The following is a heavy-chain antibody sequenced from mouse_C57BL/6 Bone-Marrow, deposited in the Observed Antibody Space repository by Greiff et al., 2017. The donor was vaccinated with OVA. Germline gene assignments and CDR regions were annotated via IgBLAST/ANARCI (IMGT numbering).Heavy chain of an antibody. CDR3: ARSEITTVVAPYYAMDY. V-gene: IGHV1-69*01. CDR1: GYTFTSYW. Sequence: VQLQQSGAELVMPGASVKLSCKASGYTFTSYWMHWVKQRPGQGLEWIGEIDPSDSYTNYNQKFKGKSTLTVDKSSSTAYMQLSSLTSEDSAVYYCARSEITTVVAPYYAMDYWGQGTSVTVSS. J-gene: IGHJ4*01. D-gene: IGHD1-1*01. CDR2: IDPSDSYT.